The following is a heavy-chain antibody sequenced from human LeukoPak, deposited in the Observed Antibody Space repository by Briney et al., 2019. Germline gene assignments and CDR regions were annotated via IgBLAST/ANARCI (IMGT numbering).Heavy chain of an antibody. CDR2: INPSGGST. CDR3: ARGSGDDDFDY. D-gene: IGHD1-1*01. Sequence: GASVKVSCKASGYTFTSYYMHWVRQAPEQGLEWMGIINPSGGSTSYAQKFQGRVTMTRDTSTSTAYMELRSLRSDDTAVYYCARGSGDDDFDYWGQGTLVTVSS. V-gene: IGHV1-46*01. CDR1: GYTFTSYY. J-gene: IGHJ4*02.